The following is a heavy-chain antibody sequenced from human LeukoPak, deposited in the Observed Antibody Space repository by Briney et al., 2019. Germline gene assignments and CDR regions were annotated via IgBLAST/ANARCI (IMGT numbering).Heavy chain of an antibody. CDR2: ISSSGSTI. J-gene: IGHJ3*02. D-gene: IGHD3-16*02. CDR3: ARSDYVWGSYRDAFGI. Sequence: GGSLRLSCAASGFTFSDYYMSWIRQAPGKGLEWVSYISSSGSTIYYADSVKGRFTISRDNAKNSLYLQMNSLRAEDTAVYYCARSDYVWGSYRDAFGIWGQGTMVTVSS. V-gene: IGHV3-11*04. CDR1: GFTFSDYY.